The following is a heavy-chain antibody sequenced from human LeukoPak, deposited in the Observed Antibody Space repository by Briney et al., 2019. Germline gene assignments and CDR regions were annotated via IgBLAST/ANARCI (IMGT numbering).Heavy chain of an antibody. CDR3: AREWDYYDSWGFDY. Sequence: GGSLRLSCAASGFTFSSYWMHWVRQAPGKGLVWVSRINSDGSSTSYADPVKGRFTISRDNAKNTLYLQMNSLRAEDTAVYYCAREWDYYDSWGFDYWGQGTLVTVSS. CDR2: INSDGSST. CDR1: GFTFSSYW. V-gene: IGHV3-74*01. J-gene: IGHJ4*02. D-gene: IGHD3-22*01.